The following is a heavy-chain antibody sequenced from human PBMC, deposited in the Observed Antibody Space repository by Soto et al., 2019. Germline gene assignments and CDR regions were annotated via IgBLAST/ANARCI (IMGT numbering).Heavy chain of an antibody. CDR2: IWYDGSNK. CDR3: ARDPARYSSSWLGFDY. D-gene: IGHD6-13*01. J-gene: IGHJ4*02. V-gene: IGHV3-33*01. Sequence: QVQLVESGGGVVQPGRSLRLSCAASGFTFSSYGMHWVRQAPGKGLEWVAVIWYDGSNKYYADSVKGRFTISRDNSKNKLYLQMNSLRAEDTAVYYGARDPARYSSSWLGFDYWGQGTLVTVSS. CDR1: GFTFSSYG.